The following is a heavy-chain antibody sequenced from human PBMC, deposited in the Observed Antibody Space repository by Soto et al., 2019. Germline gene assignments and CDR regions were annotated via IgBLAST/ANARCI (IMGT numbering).Heavy chain of an antibody. Sequence: QVQLQESGPGLVKPSQTLSLTCTVSGGSISSGDYYWSWIRQPPGKGLEWIGYIYYSGSTYYNPSLKSRVTISGDTSKNQFYLKLSSVTAADTAVYYCARERRVARYYYYGMDVWGQGTTVTVSS. V-gene: IGHV4-30-4*01. CDR2: IYYSGST. J-gene: IGHJ6*02. CDR1: GGSISSGDYY. CDR3: ARERRVARYYYYGMDV.